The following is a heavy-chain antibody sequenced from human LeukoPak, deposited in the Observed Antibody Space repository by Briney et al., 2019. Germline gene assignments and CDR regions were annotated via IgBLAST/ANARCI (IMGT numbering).Heavy chain of an antibody. V-gene: IGHV1-69*05. Sequence: SVKVSCKASGGTFSSYAISWVRQAPGQGLEWMGRLIYRVGTPPSAQRLEGRISITTDESTGTDYMELRSLRSEDTALYYCARDGLYYDDSSGYEFHHWGQGSLVIVSS. CDR2: LIYRVGTP. J-gene: IGHJ1*01. CDR1: GGTFSSYA. D-gene: IGHD3-22*01. CDR3: ARDGLYYDDSSGYEFHH.